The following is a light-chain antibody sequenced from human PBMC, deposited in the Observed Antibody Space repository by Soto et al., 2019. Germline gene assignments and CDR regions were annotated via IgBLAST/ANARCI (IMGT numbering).Light chain of an antibody. CDR3: SSYTRNSTAHLI. V-gene: IGLV2-14*01. J-gene: IGLJ2*01. CDR2: GVT. Sequence: QSVLTQPASVSGSPGQSITISCTGTSSDVGGYNFVSWYQHHPDKAPKLIIYGVTNRPSGVSNRFSGSKSGNTASLTIPGLPTEDEAHYYCSSYTRNSTAHLIFGGGTQLTVL. CDR1: SSDVGGYNF.